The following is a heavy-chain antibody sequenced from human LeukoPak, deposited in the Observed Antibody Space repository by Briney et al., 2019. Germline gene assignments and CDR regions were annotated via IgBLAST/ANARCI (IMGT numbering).Heavy chain of an antibody. Sequence: GRSLRLSCAASGFTFSDYAMHWVRQAPGKGLEWVAVISYGGSNEYYADSVQGRFTISRDNSKNTLYLQMNSLRAEDTAVYYCARNEPITGFFGMDVWGQGTTVTVSS. J-gene: IGHJ6*02. CDR1: GFTFSDYA. CDR2: ISYGGSNE. D-gene: IGHD1-20*01. CDR3: ARNEPITGFFGMDV. V-gene: IGHV3-30*04.